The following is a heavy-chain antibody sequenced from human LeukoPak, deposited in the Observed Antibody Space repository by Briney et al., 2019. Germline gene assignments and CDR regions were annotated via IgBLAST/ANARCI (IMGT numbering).Heavy chain of an antibody. CDR1: GYSFTSYW. CDR2: IYPGDSDT. J-gene: IGHJ4*02. V-gene: IGHV5-51*01. Sequence: GESLKISCKGSGYSFTSYWIGWVRQMPGKGLEWMGIIYPGDSDTRYSPSFQGQVTISADKSIGTAYLQWSSLKASDTAMYYCARVRSGYCSSTSCVGFDYWGQGTLVTVSS. CDR3: ARVRSGYCSSTSCVGFDY. D-gene: IGHD2-2*01.